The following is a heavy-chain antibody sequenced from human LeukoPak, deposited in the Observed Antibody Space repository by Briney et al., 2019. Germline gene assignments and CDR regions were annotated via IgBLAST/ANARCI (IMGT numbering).Heavy chain of an antibody. J-gene: IGHJ4*02. CDR3: ASGSFDFWSGYYLDY. D-gene: IGHD3-3*01. CDR1: GYTFTSYD. V-gene: IGHV1-8*03. Sequence: ASVKVSCKASGYTFTSYDINWVRQATGQGLEWMGWMNPNSGNTGYAQKFQGRVTITRNTSISTAYMELSSLRSGDTAVYYCASGSFDFWSGYYLDYWGQGTLVTVSS. CDR2: MNPNSGNT.